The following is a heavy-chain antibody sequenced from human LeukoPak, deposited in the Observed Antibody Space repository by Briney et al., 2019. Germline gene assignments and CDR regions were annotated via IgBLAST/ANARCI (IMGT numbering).Heavy chain of an antibody. J-gene: IGHJ3*02. CDR1: GYTLTELS. D-gene: IGHD6-13*01. Sequence: ASVKVSCKFSGYTLTELSTHWVRQDPGKGLEWMGGFDPEDGETIYAQKFQGRVTMTEDTSTDTAYMELSSLRSEDTAVYYCASGYSSSWYTDDAFDIWGQGTMVTVSS. CDR3: ASGYSSSWYTDDAFDI. CDR2: FDPEDGET. V-gene: IGHV1-24*01.